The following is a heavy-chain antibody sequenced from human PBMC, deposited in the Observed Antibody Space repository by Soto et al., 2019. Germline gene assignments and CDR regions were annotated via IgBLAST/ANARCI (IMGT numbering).Heavy chain of an antibody. CDR1: VYTFTSYG. CDR3: ARGRYGDY. V-gene: IGHV1-18*01. Sequence: VHLVQSGAEVKKPGASVKVSCKASVYTFTSYGITWVRQAPGQGLEWMGWISAHNGNTDYAQKLQGRVIVTRDTSTSTAYMELRRLRSDDPAVYYCARGRYGDYWGQGALVTVSS. J-gene: IGHJ4*02. CDR2: ISAHNGNT. D-gene: IGHD1-1*01.